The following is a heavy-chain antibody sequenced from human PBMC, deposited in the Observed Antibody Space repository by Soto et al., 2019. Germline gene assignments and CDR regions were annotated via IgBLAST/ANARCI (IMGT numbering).Heavy chain of an antibody. CDR3: AHTKDSSGFLAS. V-gene: IGHV2-5*01. CDR2: IHWNDDK. CDR1: GFSLSVYGVR. J-gene: IGHJ5*02. Sequence: SGPTLVNPTQALTLTCSFSGFSLSVYGVRVIWFRQPPGETLEWLALIHWNDDKRYSPYLKSRLTITKDTSKNQVVLTLTNLDPLDTGTYFCAHTKDSSGFLASWGQGILVTVSS. D-gene: IGHD3-22*01.